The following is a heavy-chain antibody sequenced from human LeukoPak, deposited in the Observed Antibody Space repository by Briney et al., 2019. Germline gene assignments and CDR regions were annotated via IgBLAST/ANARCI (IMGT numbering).Heavy chain of an antibody. J-gene: IGHJ4*02. CDR3: ARDPLGYSYYDY. D-gene: IGHD5-18*01. V-gene: IGHV4-59*01. CDR2: IYYSGST. CDR1: GGSTSSYY. Sequence: SETLSLTCTVSGGSTSSYYWSWIRQPPGKGLEWIGCIYYSGSTNYNPSLKSRVTISVDTSKNQFSPKLSSVTVADTAVYYCARDPLGYSYYDYWGQGTLVTVSS.